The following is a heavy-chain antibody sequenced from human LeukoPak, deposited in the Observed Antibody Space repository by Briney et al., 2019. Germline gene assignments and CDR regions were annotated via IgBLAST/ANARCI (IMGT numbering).Heavy chain of an antibody. CDR3: ANGNRYTSPNCLGYYYFYMDV. V-gene: IGHV3-23*01. D-gene: IGHD2/OR15-2a*01. J-gene: IGHJ6*03. Sequence: AGDSLTLSCAASGFTFSNYAQNWVCQAPARGLGLVSGFSGSCGTTSYADSAKGRFTISRDNSTNALYLQMNSLRVEDTAVYYCANGNRYTSPNCLGYYYFYMDVWGKGTTVTVSS. CDR1: GFTFSNYA. CDR2: FSGSCGTT.